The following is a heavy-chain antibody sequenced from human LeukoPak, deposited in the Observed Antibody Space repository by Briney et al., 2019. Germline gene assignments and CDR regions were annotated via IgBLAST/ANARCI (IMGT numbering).Heavy chain of an antibody. D-gene: IGHD3-3*01. J-gene: IGHJ4*02. Sequence: SETLSLTCAVYGGSFSGYYWSWIRQPPGKGLEWIGEINHSGSTNYNPSLKSRVTISVDTSKNQFSLKLSSVTAADTAAYYCASGRGYYRYWGQGTLVSVSS. CDR2: INHSGST. V-gene: IGHV4-34*01. CDR3: ASGRGYYRY. CDR1: GGSFSGYY.